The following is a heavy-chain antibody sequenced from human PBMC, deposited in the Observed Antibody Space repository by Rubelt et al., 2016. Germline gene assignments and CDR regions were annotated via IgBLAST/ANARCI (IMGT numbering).Heavy chain of an antibody. V-gene: IGHV4-34*01. CDR2: INHSGST. Sequence: QVQLQQWGAGLLKPSETLSLTCAVYGGSFSGYYWSWIRQPPGKGLEWIGEINHSGSTNYNPSLKSRVTISVDTSKNQFSLRLGSVTAADTAVYYCARVMLFGEWELPYAFDIWGQGTMVTVSS. CDR3: ARVMLFGEWELPYAFDI. D-gene: IGHD1-26*01. J-gene: IGHJ3*02. CDR1: GGSFSGYY.